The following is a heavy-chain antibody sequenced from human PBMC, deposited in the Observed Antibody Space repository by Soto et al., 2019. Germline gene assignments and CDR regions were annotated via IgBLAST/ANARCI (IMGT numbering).Heavy chain of an antibody. J-gene: IGHJ4*02. CDR3: VRANYFDY. CDR2: IYYSGTT. Sequence: SETQPVTRPFSGGSRGSCYWTWIRQFPGKRLEWIGNIYYSGTTNYNPFLKSRVTISVDTSKNQFSLKLSSVTAADTAVYFCVRANYFDYRVKGTLVTVSS. CDR1: GGSRGSCY. V-gene: IGHV4-59*01.